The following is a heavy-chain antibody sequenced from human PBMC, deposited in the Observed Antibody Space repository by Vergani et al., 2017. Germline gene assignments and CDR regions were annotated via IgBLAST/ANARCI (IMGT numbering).Heavy chain of an antibody. J-gene: IGHJ6*03. CDR2: INSDGSST. V-gene: IGHV3-74*01. Sequence: EVQLVESGGGLVQPGGSLRLSCAASGFTFSSYWMHWVRQAPGKGLVWVSRINSDGSSTSYADSVKGRFTISRDNAKNTLYLQMNSLRAEDTAVYYCARDLAVYIRNYYYYYMDVWGKGTTVTVSS. CDR3: ARDLAVYIRNYYYYYMDV. CDR1: GFTFSSYW. D-gene: IGHD1-14*01.